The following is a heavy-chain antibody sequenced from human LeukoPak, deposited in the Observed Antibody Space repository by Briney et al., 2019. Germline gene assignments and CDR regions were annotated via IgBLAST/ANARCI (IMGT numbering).Heavy chain of an antibody. V-gene: IGHV3-7*01. CDR3: ARDGPMYAMVRGVISRPFDY. Sequence: PGGSLRLSCAASGFTFSSYWMSWVRQAPGKGLEWVANIKQDGREKYYVDSVKGRFTISRDNAKNSLYLQMNSLRAEDTAVYYCARDGPMYAMVRGVISRPFDYWGQGTLVTVSS. D-gene: IGHD3-10*01. CDR1: GFTFSSYW. J-gene: IGHJ4*02. CDR2: IKQDGREK.